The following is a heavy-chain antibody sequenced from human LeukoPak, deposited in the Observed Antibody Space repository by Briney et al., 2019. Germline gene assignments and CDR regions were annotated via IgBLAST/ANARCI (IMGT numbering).Heavy chain of an antibody. CDR1: GIAVIGNY. J-gene: IGHJ4*02. V-gene: IGHV3-53*01. D-gene: IGHD7-27*01. Sequence: GGSLRLSCAASGIAVIGNYMSWVRQPPGKGLEWVSFISINTDTFYADSVRGRFTISRDSSKNTLFLQMNSLRDEDSAVYYCAIAQSGDELFDSWGQGTLVTVSS. CDR2: ISINTDT. CDR3: AIAQSGDELFDS.